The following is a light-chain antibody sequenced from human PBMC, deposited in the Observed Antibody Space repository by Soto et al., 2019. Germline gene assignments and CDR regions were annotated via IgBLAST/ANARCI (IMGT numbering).Light chain of an antibody. CDR3: CSYAGGASVV. V-gene: IGLV2-23*01. J-gene: IGLJ2*01. CDR2: EDI. CDR1: ISDVGRYNL. Sequence: QSALTQPASVPGSPGQSITISCTGTISDVGRYNLVSWYQQHPDKAPKLIIYEDIERPSGVSHRFSGSTSGNTASLTISGLQTEDEAKYFCCSYAGGASVVFGGGTKLTVL.